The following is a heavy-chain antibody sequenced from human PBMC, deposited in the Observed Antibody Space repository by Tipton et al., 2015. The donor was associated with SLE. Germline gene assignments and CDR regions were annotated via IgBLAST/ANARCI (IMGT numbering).Heavy chain of an antibody. V-gene: IGHV4-59*10. D-gene: IGHD2/OR15-2a*01. J-gene: IGHJ6*02. CDR2: IYTSGST. CDR3: ARAREYEMPLPLFMDV. Sequence: TLSLTCAVYGGSFSGYYWSWIRQPAGKGLEWIGRIYTSGSTNYNPSLKSRVTMSVDTSKNQFSLKLSSVTAADTAVYYCARAREYEMPLPLFMDVWGQGATVTVSS. CDR1: GGSFSGYY.